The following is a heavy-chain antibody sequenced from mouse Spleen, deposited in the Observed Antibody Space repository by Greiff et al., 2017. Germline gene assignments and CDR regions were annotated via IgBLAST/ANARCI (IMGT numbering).Heavy chain of an antibody. D-gene: IGHD2-13*01. CDR2: ISYSGST. CDR3: ARERYYGDYDAY. Sequence: ESGPGLVKPSQSLSLTCTVTGYSITSDYAWNWIRQFPGNKLEWMGYISYSGSTSYNPSLKSRISITRDTSKNQFFLQLNSVTTEDTATYYCARERYYGDYDAYWGQGTLVTVSA. CDR1: GYSITSDYA. V-gene: IGHV3-2*02. J-gene: IGHJ3*01.